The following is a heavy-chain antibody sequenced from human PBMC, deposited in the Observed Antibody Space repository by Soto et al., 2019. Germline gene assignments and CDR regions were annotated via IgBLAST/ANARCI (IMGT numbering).Heavy chain of an antibody. D-gene: IGHD3-10*01. CDR1: GFTVSSNY. CDR2: IYSGGST. Sequence: GGSLRLSCAASGFTVSSNYMSWVRQAPGKGLEWVSVIYSGGSTYYADSVKGRFTISRHNSKNTLYLQMNSLRAEDTAVYYCATTSPGGSGSPYYFDYWGQGTLVTVSS. J-gene: IGHJ4*02. CDR3: ATTSPGGSGSPYYFDY. V-gene: IGHV3-53*04.